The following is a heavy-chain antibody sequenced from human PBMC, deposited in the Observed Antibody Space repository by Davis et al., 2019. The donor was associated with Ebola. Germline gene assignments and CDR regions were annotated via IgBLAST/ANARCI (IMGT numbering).Heavy chain of an antibody. CDR3: AGGKDSSGWYGDDAFDF. D-gene: IGHD6-19*01. J-gene: IGHJ3*01. CDR2: ISNTGRYI. Sequence: GGSLRLSCAASGFTFSRYNMNWVRQAPGKGLEWVSTISNTGRYIFYADSLKGRFTISRDNAKNSLYLQMKSLRAEDTAVYYCAGGKDSSGWYGDDAFDFWGQGTMVTVSS. CDR1: GFTFSRYN. V-gene: IGHV3-21*01.